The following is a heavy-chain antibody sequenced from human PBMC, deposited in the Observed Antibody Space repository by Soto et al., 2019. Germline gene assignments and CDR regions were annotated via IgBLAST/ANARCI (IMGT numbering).Heavy chain of an antibody. CDR1: GGSISSGGYY. CDR2: IYYSGST. CDR3: ARRFGGYYYYGMDV. Sequence: SETLSLTCTVSGGSISSGGYYWSWIRQHPGKSLEWIGYIYYSGSTYYNPSLKSRVTILVDTSKNQFSLKLSSVTAADTAVYYCARRFGGYYYYGMDVWGQGTTVT. V-gene: IGHV4-31*03. J-gene: IGHJ6*02. D-gene: IGHD3-10*01.